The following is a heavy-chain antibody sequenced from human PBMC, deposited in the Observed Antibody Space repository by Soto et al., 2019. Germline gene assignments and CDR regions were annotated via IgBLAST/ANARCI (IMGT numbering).Heavy chain of an antibody. J-gene: IGHJ3*02. V-gene: IGHV4-4*02. CDR2: IFHSETT. CDR3: AKTVWYSADI. D-gene: IGHD6-13*01. Sequence: QMRLQESGPGLVKPSGTLSLACAVSGASVSSDNWWSWVRQPPGKGLEWIGEIFHSETTNYNPSLKSRATISVDKSKNQLSLTLTSVTAADTAVYYCAKTVWYSADIWGQGTMVTVSS. CDR1: GASVSSDNW.